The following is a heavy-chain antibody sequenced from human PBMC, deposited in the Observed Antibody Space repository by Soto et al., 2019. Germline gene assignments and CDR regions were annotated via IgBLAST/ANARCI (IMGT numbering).Heavy chain of an antibody. CDR1: GFTFSNYA. Sequence: EVQLLESGGGLVQPGRSLRLSCAASGFTFSNYAMSWVRQAPGQGLDWVSAISGSGGTTYYADSVKGRFTISRDNSKNPLFLQMNSLRAEDAAVYYCAKFFVETGSNSGWPWSFPDWGQGTLVTVSS. D-gene: IGHD6-25*01. V-gene: IGHV3-23*01. J-gene: IGHJ4*02. CDR2: ISGSGGTT. CDR3: AKFFVETGSNSGWPWSFPD.